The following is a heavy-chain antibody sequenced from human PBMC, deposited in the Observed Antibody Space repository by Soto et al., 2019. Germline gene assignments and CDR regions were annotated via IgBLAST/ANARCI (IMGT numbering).Heavy chain of an antibody. J-gene: IGHJ4*02. CDR1: GFTFSSYA. CDR3: ASEEWTHKVFDY. Sequence: QVQLVESGGGVVQPGRSLRLSCAASGFTFSSYAMHWVRQAPGKGLEWVAVISYDGSNKYYADSVKGRFTISRDNSKNTLYLQMNSLSAEDTAVYYCASEEWTHKVFDYWGQGTLVTVSS. D-gene: IGHD3-3*01. V-gene: IGHV3-30-3*01. CDR2: ISYDGSNK.